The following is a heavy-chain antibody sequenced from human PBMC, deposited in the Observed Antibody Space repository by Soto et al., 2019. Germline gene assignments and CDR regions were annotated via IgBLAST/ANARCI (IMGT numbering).Heavy chain of an antibody. CDR1: GGSISTSYYY. CDR2: IYYTGTT. Sequence: SETLSLTCTVSGGSISTSYYYWGWIRQSPGKGLEWIGAIYYTGTTYYNPPLQSRATISVDTSKNQFSLKMSSVTAAATAVYFCARQAGAFGYYMDVWGKGPTVTVSS. CDR3: ARQAGAFGYYMDV. D-gene: IGHD3-16*01. V-gene: IGHV4-39*01. J-gene: IGHJ6*03.